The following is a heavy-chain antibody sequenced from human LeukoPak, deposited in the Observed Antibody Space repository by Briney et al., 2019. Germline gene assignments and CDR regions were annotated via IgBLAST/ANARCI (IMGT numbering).Heavy chain of an antibody. CDR3: TKLKGWYGDGYFDY. V-gene: IGHV3-53*01. D-gene: IGHD6-19*01. CDR1: GFTVSSNY. J-gene: IGHJ4*02. Sequence: GGSLRPSCAASGFTVSSNYMSWVRQPPGKGLEWVSVIYSGGTTFYADSVKGRFTISRDNSRNTLYLQMNSLRADDTAVYYCTKLKGWYGDGYFDYWGQGIVVTVSS. CDR2: IYSGGTT.